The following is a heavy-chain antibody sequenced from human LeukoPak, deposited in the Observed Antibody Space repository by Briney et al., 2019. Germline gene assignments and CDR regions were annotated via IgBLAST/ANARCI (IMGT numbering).Heavy chain of an antibody. CDR1: RYSFTSYW. CDR3: ARFVGACGGGSCYSDY. CDR2: IYPGDCDT. Sequence: GESLKISCKGSRYSFTSYWIGWVRQMPGKGLEWMVIIYPGDCDTRYSPSFQGQVTISADKSISTAYLQWNSLKASDTAMYYCARFVGACGGGSCYSDYWGQGTLVTVSS. D-gene: IGHD2-15*01. V-gene: IGHV5-51*01. J-gene: IGHJ4*02.